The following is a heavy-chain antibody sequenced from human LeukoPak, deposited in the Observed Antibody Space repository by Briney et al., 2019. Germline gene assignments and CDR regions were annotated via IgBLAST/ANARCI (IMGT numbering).Heavy chain of an antibody. CDR1: GFTFSSYA. J-gene: IGHJ4*02. CDR3: AKTRVVPAARDTGVRRDYFDY. Sequence: GGSLRLSCAASGFTFSSYAMSWVRQAPGKGLEWVSAISGSGGSTYYADSVKGRFTISRDNSKNTLYLQMNSLRAEDTAVYYCAKTRVVPAARDTGVRRDYFDYWDQGTLVTVSS. D-gene: IGHD2-2*01. V-gene: IGHV3-23*01. CDR2: ISGSGGST.